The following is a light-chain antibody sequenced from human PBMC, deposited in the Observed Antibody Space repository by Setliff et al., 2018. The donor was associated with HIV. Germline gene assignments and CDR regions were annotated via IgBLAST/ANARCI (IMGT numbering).Light chain of an antibody. Sequence: QSVLTQPPSVSGSPGQSVTISCTGTSSDVGTYDYVSWYQQHPGKAPKLMIYDVSQRPSGVPDRFSGSKSGNTASLTISELQAEDEADYFCCSFANSYTSFYVFGTGTKVTVL. J-gene: IGLJ1*01. CDR2: DVS. CDR1: SSDVGTYDY. V-gene: IGLV2-11*01. CDR3: CSFANSYTSFYV.